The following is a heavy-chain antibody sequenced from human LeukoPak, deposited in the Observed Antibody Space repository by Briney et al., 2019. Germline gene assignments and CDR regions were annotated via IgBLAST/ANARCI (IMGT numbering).Heavy chain of an antibody. CDR3: ARDRGDYFDY. V-gene: IGHV1-69*13. CDR1: VGTFSSFT. CDR2: SIPDFVTT. Sequence: SVRVSCKASVGTFSSFTISWVRQGPGQGLEWMGGSIPDFVTTYNGHKNQGRLTLTADASTDTAYMYLRGLTSADTADYYCARDRGDYFDYWGQGTPVTVSS. J-gene: IGHJ4*02. D-gene: IGHD3-10*01.